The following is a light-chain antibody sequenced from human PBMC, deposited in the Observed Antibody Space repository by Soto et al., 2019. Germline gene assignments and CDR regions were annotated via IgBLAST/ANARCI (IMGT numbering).Light chain of an antibody. Sequence: QSALTQPASVSGSPGQSITIACTGTSSDIGGYNFVSWYQQHPGKAPKLLIYDVGNRPSGVSNRCSGYKPGNTVSLTISALHADDEAHYYCNSYRTVSTHVFGTGTKLTVL. V-gene: IGLV2-14*01. CDR1: SSDIGGYNF. CDR3: NSYRTVSTHV. J-gene: IGLJ1*01. CDR2: DVG.